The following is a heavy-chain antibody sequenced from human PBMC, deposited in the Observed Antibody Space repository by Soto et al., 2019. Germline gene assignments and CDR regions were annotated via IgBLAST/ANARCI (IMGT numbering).Heavy chain of an antibody. Sequence: EVQLLDSGGGLVQPGGSLRLSCAASGFTFSSYAMSWVRQAPGKGLEWVSSISGSGGGTYYADSVKGRFTISRDNSKNTRSLQRNSLRAEDTAVYYCAKARGSGSYFNPSDAFDFWGQGTMVTVSS. CDR2: ISGSGGGT. CDR3: AKARGSGSYFNPSDAFDF. CDR1: GFTFSSYA. J-gene: IGHJ3*01. V-gene: IGHV3-23*01. D-gene: IGHD3-10*01.